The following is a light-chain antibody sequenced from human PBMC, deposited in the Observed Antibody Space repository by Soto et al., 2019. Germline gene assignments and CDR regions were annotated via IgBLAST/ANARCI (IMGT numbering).Light chain of an antibody. CDR1: QGLLYHSNNKNY. CDR2: WAS. Sequence: DIVLTQSPDSLAVSLGERATINCKSSQGLLYHSNNKNYLSWYQQKPGQPPNLLIYWASTRESGVPDRFSGSGCGTDLPLNISSLEAEDVAVYYCLHYYSTPYTFGQGTKLEI. V-gene: IGKV4-1*01. J-gene: IGKJ2*01. CDR3: LHYYSTPYT.